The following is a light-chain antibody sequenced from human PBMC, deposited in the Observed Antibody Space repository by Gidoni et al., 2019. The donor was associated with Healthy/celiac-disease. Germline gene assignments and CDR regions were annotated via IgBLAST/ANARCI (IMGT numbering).Light chain of an antibody. Sequence: SYALTQPPSVSVSPGQTARITFSGDKLGDKYSCWYQQKPGQSPVLVIYKDSKRPSGIPERVSGSNSGNTATLTISGTQAMDEADYYCKAWERSTANVVFGGGTKLTVL. J-gene: IGLJ2*01. CDR2: KDS. CDR1: KLGDKY. CDR3: KAWERSTANVV. V-gene: IGLV3-1*01.